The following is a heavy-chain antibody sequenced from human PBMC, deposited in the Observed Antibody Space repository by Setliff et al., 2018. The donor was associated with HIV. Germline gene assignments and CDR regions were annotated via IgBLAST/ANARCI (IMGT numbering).Heavy chain of an antibody. D-gene: IGHD6-19*01. V-gene: IGHV3-48*01. Sequence: PGGSLRLSCAASGFTFSSYNMNWVRQAPGEGLEWISYISDDTSTVYYADSVKGRFTISRDNAKNSLYLQMNSLRAEDTAIYYCANVHRALADTYWGLGTLVTVSS. CDR1: GFTFSSYN. CDR3: ANVHRALADTY. J-gene: IGHJ4*02. CDR2: ISDDTSTV.